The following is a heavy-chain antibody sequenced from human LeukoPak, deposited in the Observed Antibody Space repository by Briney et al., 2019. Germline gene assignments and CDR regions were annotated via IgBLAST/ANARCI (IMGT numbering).Heavy chain of an antibody. CDR3: VGGGTSVAGMDV. V-gene: IGHV6-1*01. D-gene: IGHD1-1*01. CDR1: GDSVSSNSAA. Sequence: SQTLSLTCVISGDSVSSNSAAWNWIRESPSRGPEWLGRTYYRSEWFHDYAVSVKSRMIINPDTSKNQFSLQLNSVTPEDTAIYYCVGGGTSVAGMDVWGQGTTVTVSS. CDR2: TYYRSEWFH. J-gene: IGHJ6*02.